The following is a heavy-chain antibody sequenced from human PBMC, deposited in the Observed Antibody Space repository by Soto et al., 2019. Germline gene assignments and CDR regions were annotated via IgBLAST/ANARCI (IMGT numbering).Heavy chain of an antibody. CDR3: AREWWSPPGPHDS. CDR1: GLAFSSYW. CDR2: IKQDGSDK. J-gene: IGHJ4*02. D-gene: IGHD2-15*01. V-gene: IGHV3-7*05. Sequence: GGSLRLSCAASGLAFSSYWMSWVRQAPGKGLEWVANIKQDGSDKYYVDSVKGRFTISRDNAKNSLYLQMNNLRAEDTAVYYCAREWWSPPGPHDSWGQGTPVTVSS.